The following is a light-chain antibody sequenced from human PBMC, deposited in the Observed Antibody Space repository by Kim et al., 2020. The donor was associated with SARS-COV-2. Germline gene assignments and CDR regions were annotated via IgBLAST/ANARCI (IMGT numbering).Light chain of an antibody. CDR1: QSVRNNY. Sequence: EIVLTQSPGTLSLSPGERATLSCRASQSVRNNYLAWYQQKPGQAPRLLIHGASSRATGIPDRFSGSGSGTDFTLTISRLEPEDFAMYYCQHYRSSPPMYTFGQRTKV. CDR3: QHYRSSPPMYT. CDR2: GAS. J-gene: IGKJ2*01. V-gene: IGKV3-20*01.